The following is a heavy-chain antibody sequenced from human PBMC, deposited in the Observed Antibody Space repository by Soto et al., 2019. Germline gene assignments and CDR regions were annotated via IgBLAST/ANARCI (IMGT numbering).Heavy chain of an antibody. CDR1: GGSISSGGYY. V-gene: IGHV4-31*03. CDR2: IYYSGST. D-gene: IGHD2-2*01. J-gene: IGHJ5*02. Sequence: QVQLQESGPGLVKPSQTLSLTCTVSGGSISSGGYYWSWIRQHPGKGLEWIGYIYYSGSTYYNPTIQNRGTISVDTSKNQFALKRSSVTAADTALYDCARVPGPWGQGTLVTVSS. CDR3: ARVPGP.